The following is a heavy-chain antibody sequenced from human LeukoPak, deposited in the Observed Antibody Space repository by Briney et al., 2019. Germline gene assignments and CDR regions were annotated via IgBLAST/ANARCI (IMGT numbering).Heavy chain of an antibody. J-gene: IGHJ4*02. D-gene: IGHD1/OR15-1a*01. CDR3: ARRGNNYGYIDY. CDR2: ISPTSTTI. Sequence: GGSLRLSCAASGFTFSSYTVTWVRQAPGKGLDWVSYISPTSTTIYYADSVRGRFTISRDNAKNSLYLQMNSLTVEDTAVYYCARRGNNYGYIDYWGQGTLVTVSS. V-gene: IGHV3-48*04. CDR1: GFTFSSYT.